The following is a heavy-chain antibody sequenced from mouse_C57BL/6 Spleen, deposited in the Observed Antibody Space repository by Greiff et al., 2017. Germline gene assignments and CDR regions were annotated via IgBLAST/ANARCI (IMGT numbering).Heavy chain of an antibody. Sequence: QVQLQQSGAELVKPGASVKISCKASGYAFSSYWMNWVKQRPGKGLEWIGQIYPGDGDTNYNGKFKGKDTLTADKSSSTAYMQLSSLTSEDSAVYFCARQNYGSSYEAMDDWGQGTSVTGSS. CDR3: ARQNYGSSYEAMDD. V-gene: IGHV1-80*01. D-gene: IGHD1-1*01. J-gene: IGHJ4*01. CDR2: IYPGDGDT. CDR1: GYAFSSYW.